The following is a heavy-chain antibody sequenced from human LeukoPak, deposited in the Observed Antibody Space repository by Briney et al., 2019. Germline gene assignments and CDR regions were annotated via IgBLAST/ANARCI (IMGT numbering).Heavy chain of an antibody. Sequence: SSETLSLTCTVSGGSISSYYWPWIRQPPGKGLEWMGYIYYTGSTDYNPSLKSRVTMSLDTSKNQFSLKLSSVTAADTAVYYCARGLHHWYFDRWGRGTLGTVS. D-gene: IGHD4-11*01. CDR1: GGSISSYY. CDR2: IYYTGST. CDR3: ARGLHHWYFDR. J-gene: IGHJ2*01. V-gene: IGHV4-59*01.